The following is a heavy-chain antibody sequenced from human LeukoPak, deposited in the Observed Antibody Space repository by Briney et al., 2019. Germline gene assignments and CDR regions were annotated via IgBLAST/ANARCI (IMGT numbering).Heavy chain of an antibody. J-gene: IGHJ6*04. Sequence: GGSLRLSCAASGFTFSSYEMNWVRQAPGKGLEWVSYISSSGSTIYYADSVKGRFTISRDNAKNSLYLQTNSLRAEDTAVYYCARDPYYDILTGLPPYYYYGMDVWGKGTTVTVSS. CDR3: ARDPYYDILTGLPPYYYYGMDV. V-gene: IGHV3-48*03. CDR2: ISSSGSTI. CDR1: GFTFSSYE. D-gene: IGHD3-9*01.